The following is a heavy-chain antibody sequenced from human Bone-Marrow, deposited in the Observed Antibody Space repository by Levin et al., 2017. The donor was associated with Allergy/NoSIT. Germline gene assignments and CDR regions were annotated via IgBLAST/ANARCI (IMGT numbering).Heavy chain of an antibody. CDR3: ARAASGYDFYH. CDR1: GGSIRSGSYY. J-gene: IGHJ4*02. CDR2: IYTSGST. V-gene: IGHV4-61*02. Sequence: SQTLSLTCTVSGGSIRSGSYYWSWIRQPAGKGLEWIGRIYTSGSTNYNPSLKSRVTISVDTSKNQFSLKLSSVTAADTAVYYCARAASGYDFYHWGQGTLVTVSS. D-gene: IGHD5-12*01.